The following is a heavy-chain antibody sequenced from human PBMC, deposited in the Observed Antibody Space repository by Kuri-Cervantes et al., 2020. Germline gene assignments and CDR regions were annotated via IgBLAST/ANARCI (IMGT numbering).Heavy chain of an antibody. Sequence: SETLSLTCTVSGDSINSGGYFWSWIRQSSGKGLEWIGYIYYSRSAYYNPSLRGLVTISVDTSKTQFSLRLSSVTAADTAVYYCARVGYCSSTSCPRGGAFDIWGQGTMVTVSS. CDR1: GDSINSGGYF. D-gene: IGHD2-2*03. J-gene: IGHJ3*02. V-gene: IGHV4-31*01. CDR3: ARVGYCSSTSCPRGGAFDI. CDR2: IYYSRSA.